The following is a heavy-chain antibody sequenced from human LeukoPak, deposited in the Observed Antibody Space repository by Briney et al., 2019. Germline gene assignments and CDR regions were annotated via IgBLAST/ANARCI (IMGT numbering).Heavy chain of an antibody. D-gene: IGHD1-26*01. CDR1: GFTFSSYG. CDR2: IWYDGSNK. V-gene: IGHV3-33*01. CDR3: AREGIVGATTKLRKAPFDY. Sequence: GSLRLSCAASGFTFSSYGMHWVRQAPGKGLEWVAVIWYDGSNKYYADSVKGRFTISRGNSKNTLYLQMNSLRAEDTAVYYCAREGIVGATTKLRKAPFDYWGQGTLVTVSS. J-gene: IGHJ4*02.